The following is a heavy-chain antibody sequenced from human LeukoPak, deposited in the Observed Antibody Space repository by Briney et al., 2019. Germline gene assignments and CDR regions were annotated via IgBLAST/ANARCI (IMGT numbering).Heavy chain of an antibody. CDR3: ARAGARISMLRGGLDY. J-gene: IGHJ4*02. V-gene: IGHV1-18*04. Sequence: ASVKVSCKASGYTFLTYGISWVRQAPGQGLDGMGWISAYNGKTNYAQKYEGRVTMTTDTSTTTAYMELRSLTSDDTAVYYCARAGARISMLRGGLDYWGQGTLVTVSS. D-gene: IGHD2-8*01. CDR2: ISAYNGKT. CDR1: GYTFLTYG.